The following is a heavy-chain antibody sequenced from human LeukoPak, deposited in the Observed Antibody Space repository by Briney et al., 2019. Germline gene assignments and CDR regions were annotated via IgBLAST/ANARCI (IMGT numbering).Heavy chain of an antibody. CDR3: AKDEVGRGLQRSFDY. D-gene: IGHD4-11*01. V-gene: IGHV3-30*02. Sequence: GGSLRLSCAASGFRFTDYGMHWVRQTPGKGLEWVAFTPSDGRFEDYADSVKGRFTISRDNSKNTLYLRMNSLTTEDTAVYYCAKDEVGRGLQRSFDYWGQGTLVSVSS. CDR2: TPSDGRFE. J-gene: IGHJ4*02. CDR1: GFRFTDYG.